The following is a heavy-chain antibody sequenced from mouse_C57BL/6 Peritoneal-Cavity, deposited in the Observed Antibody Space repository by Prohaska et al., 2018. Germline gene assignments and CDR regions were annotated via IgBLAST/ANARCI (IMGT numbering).Heavy chain of an antibody. V-gene: IGHV5-17*01. J-gene: IGHJ3*01. CDR3: ARVHGSAWFAY. CDR1: GFTFSDYG. CDR2: ISSGSSTI. D-gene: IGHD2-2*01. Sequence: EVQLVESGGGLVKPGGSLKLSCAASGFTFSDYGLHWVRQAPEKGLEWVAYISSGSSTIYYADKVKGRFTISRDNAKNTLFLQMTSLRSEDTAMYYCARVHGSAWFAYWGQGTLVTVSA.